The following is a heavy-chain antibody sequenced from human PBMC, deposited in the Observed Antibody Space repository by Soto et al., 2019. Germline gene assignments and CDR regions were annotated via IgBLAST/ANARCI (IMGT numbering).Heavy chain of an antibody. D-gene: IGHD2-2*01. CDR3: ARRPAVVVPAAKGDYYYYMDV. V-gene: IGHV4-34*01. CDR2: INHSGST. J-gene: IGHJ6*03. CDR1: GGSFSGYY. Sequence: SETLSLTCAVYGGSFSGYYWSWIRQPPGKGLEWIGEINHSGSTNYNPSLKSRVTISVDTSKNQFSLKLSSVTAADTAVYYCARRPAVVVPAAKGDYYYYMDVWGKGTTVTVSS.